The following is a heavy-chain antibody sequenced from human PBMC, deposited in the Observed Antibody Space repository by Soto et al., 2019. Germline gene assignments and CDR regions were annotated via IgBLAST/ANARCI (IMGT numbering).Heavy chain of an antibody. J-gene: IGHJ4*02. CDR2: MSYDGSNE. Sequence: ESGGGVVQPGRSLRLSCAASGFTFSHYAMHWVRQAPGKGLEWVALMSYDGSNEYYADSVKGRFTISRDNSKNTLYLQMNSLRADDTAVYYCAKDGSHNFDYWGQGTLVTVSS. CDR3: AKDGSHNFDY. D-gene: IGHD1-26*01. V-gene: IGHV3-30*18. CDR1: GFTFSHYA.